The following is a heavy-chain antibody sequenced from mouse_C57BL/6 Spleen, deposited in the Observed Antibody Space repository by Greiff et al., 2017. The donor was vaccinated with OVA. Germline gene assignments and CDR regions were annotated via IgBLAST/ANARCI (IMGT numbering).Heavy chain of an antibody. J-gene: IGHJ3*01. CDR2: IYPGDGDT. D-gene: IGHD2-2*01. V-gene: IGHV1-82*01. CDR3: AREGYGWFAY. CDR1: GYAFSSSW. Sequence: QVQLQQSGPELVKPGASVKISCKASGYAFSSSWMNWVKQRPGKGLEWIGRIYPGDGDTNYNGKFKGKATLTADKSSSTAYMQLSSLTSEDSAVYFCAREGYGWFAYWGQGTLVTVSA.